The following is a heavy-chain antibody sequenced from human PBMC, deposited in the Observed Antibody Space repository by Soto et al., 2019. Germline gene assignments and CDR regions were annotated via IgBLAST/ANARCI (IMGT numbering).Heavy chain of an antibody. Sequence: ASVKVSCKASGYTFTSYYMHWVRQAPGQGLEWMGIINPSGGSTSYAQKFQGRVTMTRDTSTSTVYMELSSLRSEDTAVYYCARNSVYTYDFGSGYNGAHGDLSKGMGVWGKGTKGTVSP. CDR2: INPSGGST. CDR1: GYTFTSYY. D-gene: IGHD3-3*01. CDR3: ARNSVYTYDFGSGYNGAHGDLSKGMGV. V-gene: IGHV1-46*01. J-gene: IGHJ6*04.